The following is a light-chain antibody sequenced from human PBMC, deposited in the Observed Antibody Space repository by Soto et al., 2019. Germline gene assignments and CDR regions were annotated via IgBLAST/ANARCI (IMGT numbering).Light chain of an antibody. Sequence: QYVLTQPPSVSGAPGQRVTISSTGSSSNIGAGYDVHWYQQLPGTAPKLPISGNSNRPSGVPDRFSGSKSGTSASLAITGLQAEDEADYYCQSYDSSLSVYVFGSGSKFTVL. V-gene: IGLV1-40*01. CDR3: QSYDSSLSVYV. J-gene: IGLJ1*01. CDR1: SSNIGAGYD. CDR2: GNS.